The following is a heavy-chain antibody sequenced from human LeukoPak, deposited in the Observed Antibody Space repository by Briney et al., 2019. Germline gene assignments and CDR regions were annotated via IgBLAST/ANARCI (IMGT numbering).Heavy chain of an antibody. V-gene: IGHV5-51*01. Sequence: GESLKISCKGFEYRFTSYWIGWVRQMPGKGLEWMGIIQPGDSDTRYSPFFQGQVTISVDRSISTAYLQWSSLKASDTAMYYCARLTSDSSGYWCFDPWGHGTLVTVSS. CDR3: ARLTSDSSGYWCFDP. CDR2: IQPGDSDT. CDR1: EYRFTSYW. J-gene: IGHJ5*02. D-gene: IGHD3-22*01.